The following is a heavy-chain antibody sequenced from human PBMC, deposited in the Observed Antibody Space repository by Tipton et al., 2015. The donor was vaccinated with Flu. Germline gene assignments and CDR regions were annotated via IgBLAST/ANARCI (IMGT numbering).Heavy chain of an antibody. CDR1: GPSISSSY. CDR3: ARYARVLDP. D-gene: IGHD4/OR15-4a*01. J-gene: IGHJ5*02. V-gene: IGHV4-59*08. Sequence: TLSLTCTVSGPSISSSYWSWVRQPPGKGLECIGYIYHSGDINYNPSLKSRVTISMDTSKNQFSLKLTSVTATDTAVYYCARYARVLDPWGQGTLVTVSS. CDR2: IYHSGDI.